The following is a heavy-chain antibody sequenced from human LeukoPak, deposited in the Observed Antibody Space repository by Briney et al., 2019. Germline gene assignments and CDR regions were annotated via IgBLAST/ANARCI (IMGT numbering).Heavy chain of an antibody. J-gene: IGHJ4*02. V-gene: IGHV4-59*01. CDR3: AREVTYHYDK. CDR2: IYYSGST. D-gene: IGHD3-22*01. Sequence: PSETLSLTCTVSGGSITDYYWTWLRQPPGRALEWIGYIYYSGSTNYNPSLKSRVTMSADTSKNQLSLKLSYVTAADTAVYYCAREVTYHYDKWGQGILVTVSS. CDR1: GGSITDYY.